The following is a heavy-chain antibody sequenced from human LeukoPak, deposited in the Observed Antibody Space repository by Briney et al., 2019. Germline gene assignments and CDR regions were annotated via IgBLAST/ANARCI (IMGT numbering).Heavy chain of an antibody. CDR2: ISSSGNT. J-gene: IGHJ4*02. D-gene: IGHD3-3*01. Sequence: SETLSLTCTVSGGSTSSGNYYWGWIRQPPGKGLEWIGGISSSGNTYYNPSLKSRITISINTSKNHFSLKLSSVSAADTAVYYCARLGAGPTYYDFWSGYSSFYFDYWGQGTLVTVSS. CDR3: ARLGAGPTYYDFWSGYSSFYFDY. V-gene: IGHV4-39*02. CDR1: GGSTSSGNYY.